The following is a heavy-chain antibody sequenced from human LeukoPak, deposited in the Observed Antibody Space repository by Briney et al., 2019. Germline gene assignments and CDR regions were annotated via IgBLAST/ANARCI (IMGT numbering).Heavy chain of an antibody. CDR3: ARVTGMGYAFDY. V-gene: IGHV4-4*07. CDR1: GDSISYFY. J-gene: IGHJ4*02. D-gene: IGHD3-10*01. Sequence: PSETLSLTCSVSGDSISYFYWSWIRQAAGKGLEWIGRMSSSGNNDYNASLKSRVTMSVDTSKNQLSLKVISVTAADTAVYYCARVTGMGYAFDYWGQGTLVTVSS. CDR2: MSSSGNN.